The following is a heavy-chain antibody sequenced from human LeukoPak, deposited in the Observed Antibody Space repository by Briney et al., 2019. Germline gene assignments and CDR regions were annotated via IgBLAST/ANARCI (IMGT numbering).Heavy chain of an antibody. Sequence: VEISXXAAGYPFTSYGITWGRRAPGQGREWMGWISVYIGNTNYAQQLQGRVTMTTDTSTSTAYMELRSLGSDDTAVYYCARDYDSSGYYPLRRFDYWGQGTLVTVSS. CDR1: GYPFTSYG. CDR2: ISVYIGNT. CDR3: ARDYDSSGYYPLRRFDY. D-gene: IGHD3-22*01. J-gene: IGHJ4*02. V-gene: IGHV1-18*01.